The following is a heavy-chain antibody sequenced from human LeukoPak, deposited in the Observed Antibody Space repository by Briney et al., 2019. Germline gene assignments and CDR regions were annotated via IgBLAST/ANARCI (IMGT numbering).Heavy chain of an antibody. CDR1: DGSINNYY. J-gene: IGHJ6*02. V-gene: IGHV4-59*01. Sequence: SETQSLSCSVSDGSINNYYWNWIRRPPGNGMEWIGYIYYNGNTNYSPSLKSRVTMSVDTPKNLFSLKVSSVTAADTAVYYCARGRINYYGMDFWGQGTTVTVSS. CDR2: IYYNGNT. CDR3: ARGRINYYGMDF. D-gene: IGHD2-15*01.